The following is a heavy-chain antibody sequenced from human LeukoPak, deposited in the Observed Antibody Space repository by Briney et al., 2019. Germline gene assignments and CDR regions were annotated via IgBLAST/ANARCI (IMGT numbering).Heavy chain of an antibody. Sequence: KSSETLSLTCAVSGYSISSGYYWGWIRPPPGKGLEWIGSIYHSGSTYYNPSPKSRVTISVDTSKNQFSLKLSSVTAADTAVYYCASLPSRYSSTRAWGQGTLVTVSS. CDR1: GYSISSGYY. V-gene: IGHV4-38-2*01. J-gene: IGHJ4*02. CDR3: ASLPSRYSSTRA. CDR2: IYHSGST. D-gene: IGHD6-13*01.